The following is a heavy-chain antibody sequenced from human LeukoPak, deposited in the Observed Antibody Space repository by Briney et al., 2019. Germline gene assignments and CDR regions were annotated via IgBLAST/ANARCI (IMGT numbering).Heavy chain of an antibody. CDR1: GFTFSSYA. D-gene: IGHD3-3*01. Sequence: GGSLRLSCAASGFTFSSYAMSWVRQAPGKVLEWVSGINWNGGSTGYADSVKGRFTISRDNAKNSPSLQMNSLRVEDTALYYCARGGISIFGVVICMDVWGKGTTVTVSS. CDR2: INWNGGST. CDR3: ARGGISIFGVVICMDV. J-gene: IGHJ6*03. V-gene: IGHV3-20*04.